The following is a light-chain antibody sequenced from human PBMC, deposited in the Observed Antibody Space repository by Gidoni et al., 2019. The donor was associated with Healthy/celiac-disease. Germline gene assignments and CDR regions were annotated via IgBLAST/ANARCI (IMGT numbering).Light chain of an antibody. CDR1: QSVSSN. CDR2: GAS. CDR3: QQYNNWPRT. V-gene: IGKV3-15*01. Sequence: EIVMTQSPATLSVSPGERATLSCRASQSVSSNLAWYQQKPGQAPRLLIYGASSGSGTEFTLTISSLQSEDFAVYDCQQYNNWPRTCGQGTKVEIK. J-gene: IGKJ1*01.